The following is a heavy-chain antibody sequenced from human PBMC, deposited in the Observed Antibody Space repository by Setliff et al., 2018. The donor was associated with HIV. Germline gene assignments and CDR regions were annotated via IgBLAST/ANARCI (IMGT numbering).Heavy chain of an antibody. CDR3: ARVQMAYAAFDV. D-gene: IGHD4-17*01. CDR2: VYSSGNT. J-gene: IGHJ3*01. Sequence: SETLSLTCTVSGDSINSGTYYWNWLRQPAGKGLEWIGRVYSSGNTYYNPSLKSRAAISLNTSKNQFSLRLSSVTAADTAVYYCARVQMAYAAFDVGGQGTMVTVSS. CDR1: GDSINSGTYY. V-gene: IGHV4-61*02.